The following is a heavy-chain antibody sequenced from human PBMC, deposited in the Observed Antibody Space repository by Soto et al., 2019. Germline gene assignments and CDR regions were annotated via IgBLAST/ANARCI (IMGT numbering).Heavy chain of an antibody. D-gene: IGHD3-16*01. V-gene: IGHV3-15*01. J-gene: IGHJ4*02. Sequence: EVQLVESGGGLVKPGGSLRLSCAASGFTFSNAWMSWVRQAPGKGLEWVGRIKSKTDGGTTDYAAPVKGRFTISRDDSKNTLYLQMNSLKTEDTAVYYCTTLPFLITFGDRNYWGQGTLVTVSS. CDR2: IKSKTDGGTT. CDR1: GFTFSNAW. CDR3: TTLPFLITFGDRNY.